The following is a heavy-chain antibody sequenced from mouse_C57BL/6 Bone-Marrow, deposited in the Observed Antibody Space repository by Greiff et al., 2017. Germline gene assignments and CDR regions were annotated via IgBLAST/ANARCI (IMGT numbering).Heavy chain of an antibody. Sequence: VQLQQSGPELVKPGASVKIPCKASGYTFTDYNMDWVKQSHGKSLEWIGDINPNNGGTIYNQKFKGKATLTVDKSSSTAYMELRSLTSEDTAVYYCARPGSSLSYWYFDVWGTGTTVTVSS. D-gene: IGHD1-1*01. CDR1: GYTFTDYN. CDR3: ARPGSSLSYWYFDV. CDR2: INPNNGGT. V-gene: IGHV1-18*01. J-gene: IGHJ1*03.